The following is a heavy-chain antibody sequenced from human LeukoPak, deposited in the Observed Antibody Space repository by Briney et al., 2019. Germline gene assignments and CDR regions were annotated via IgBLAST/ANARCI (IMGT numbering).Heavy chain of an antibody. CDR1: GFTFSRYA. Sequence: GGSLRLSCAASGFTFSRYAMSWVRQAPGKGLEWVSAISGSGGSTYYADSVKGRFTISRDNSKNTLYLQMNSLRAEDTAVYYCAKRGYCSSTSCYRRGDAFDIWGQGTMVTVSS. D-gene: IGHD2-2*01. J-gene: IGHJ3*02. V-gene: IGHV3-23*01. CDR2: ISGSGGST. CDR3: AKRGYCSSTSCYRRGDAFDI.